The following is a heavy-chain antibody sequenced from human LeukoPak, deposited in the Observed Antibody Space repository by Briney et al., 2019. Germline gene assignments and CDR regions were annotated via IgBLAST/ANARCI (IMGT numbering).Heavy chain of an antibody. CDR1: GFTFGIYA. CDR2: ISARDGST. J-gene: IGHJ4*02. Sequence: GGSLRLSCVASGFTFGIYAMSWVRQAPGQGLDWVSAISARDGSTYYADSVKGRFTISRDNAKNSLYLQMNSLRAEDTAVYYCARRYYDNFDYWGQGTLVTVSS. CDR3: ARRYYDNFDY. D-gene: IGHD3-22*01. V-gene: IGHV3-23*01.